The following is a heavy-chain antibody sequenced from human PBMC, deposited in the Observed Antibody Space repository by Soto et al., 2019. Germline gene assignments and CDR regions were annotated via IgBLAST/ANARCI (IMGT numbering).Heavy chain of an antibody. CDR2: TYYRSKWNN. Sequence: SQTLSLTCAISGDSVSSDRVAWNWIRQSPSRGLEWLGRTYYRSKWNNDYAASVKSRITISPDTSKNHFYVQLNSVTPEDTAVYFCARDMDGRRYDYWGQGTLVTVSS. CDR3: ARDMDGRRYDY. CDR1: GDSVSSDRVA. V-gene: IGHV6-1*01. D-gene: IGHD3-10*01. J-gene: IGHJ4*02.